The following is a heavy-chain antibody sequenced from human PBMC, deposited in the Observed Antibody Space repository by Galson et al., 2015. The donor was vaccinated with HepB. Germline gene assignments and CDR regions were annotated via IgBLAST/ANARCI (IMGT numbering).Heavy chain of an antibody. CDR2: ISYDGSNK. CDR1: GFTFSSYA. V-gene: IGHV3-30-3*01. D-gene: IGHD3-10*01. J-gene: IGHJ3*02. Sequence: SLRLSCAASGFTFSSYAMHWVRQAPGKGLEWVAVISYDGSNKYYADSVKGRFTISRDNSKNTLYLQMNSLRAEGTAVYYCAREAPTPLLLAFDIWGQGTMVTVSS. CDR3: AREAPTPLLLAFDI.